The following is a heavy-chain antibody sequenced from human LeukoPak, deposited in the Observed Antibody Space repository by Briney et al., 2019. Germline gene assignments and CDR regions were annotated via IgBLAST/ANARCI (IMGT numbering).Heavy chain of an antibody. V-gene: IGHV1-46*01. D-gene: IGHD5-18*01. J-gene: IGHJ4*02. CDR1: GYTFTSYY. CDR3: AREIGPRQLHLWGSAFDY. Sequence: ASVKVSCKASGYTFTSYYMHWVRQAPGQGLGWMGIINPSGGTTSYAQNFQGRVTMTRDTSTSTVYMELSSLRSEDTAVYYCAREIGPRQLHLWGSAFDYWGQGTLVTVSS. CDR2: INPSGGTT.